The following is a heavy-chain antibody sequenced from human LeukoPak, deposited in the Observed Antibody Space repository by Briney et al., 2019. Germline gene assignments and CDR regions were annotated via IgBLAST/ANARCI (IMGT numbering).Heavy chain of an antibody. Sequence: GGSLRLSCAACGFTFSSYDMHWVRPATGNGLEWVSAIGTAGDTYYPGSVKGQFTISRDNSKNTLYLQMGSLRPEDMAVYYCARGHYFGSGKYYFDYWGQGTLVTVSS. V-gene: IGHV3-13*03. J-gene: IGHJ4*02. D-gene: IGHD3-10*01. CDR2: IGTAGDT. CDR1: GFTFSSYD. CDR3: ARGHYFGSGKYYFDY.